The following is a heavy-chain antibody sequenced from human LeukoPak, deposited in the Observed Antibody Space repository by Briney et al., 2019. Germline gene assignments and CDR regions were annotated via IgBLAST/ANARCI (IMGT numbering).Heavy chain of an antibody. CDR3: AKGIYGYSYGLFDY. D-gene: IGHD5-18*01. CDR1: GFTFSSYA. Sequence: GGSLKLSCAASGFTFSSYAMSWVRQAPGKGLEWVSAISGSGGSTYYADSVKGRFTISRDNSKNTLYLQMNSLRAEDTAVYYCAKGIYGYSYGLFDYWGQGTLVTVSS. V-gene: IGHV3-23*01. CDR2: ISGSGGST. J-gene: IGHJ4*02.